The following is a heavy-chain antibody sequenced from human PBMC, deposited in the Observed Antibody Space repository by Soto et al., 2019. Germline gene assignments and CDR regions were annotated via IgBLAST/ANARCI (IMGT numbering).Heavy chain of an antibody. D-gene: IGHD3-22*01. CDR2: ISSSGSTI. Sequence: PGGSLRLSCAASGFTFSSYEMNWVRQAPGKGLEWVSYISSSGSTIYYADSVKGRFTISRDNAKNSLYLQMNSLRAEVTAVCYGARGDYYDSIGTFDYWGQGTLVTVSS. V-gene: IGHV3-48*03. J-gene: IGHJ4*02. CDR3: ARGDYYDSIGTFDY. CDR1: GFTFSSYE.